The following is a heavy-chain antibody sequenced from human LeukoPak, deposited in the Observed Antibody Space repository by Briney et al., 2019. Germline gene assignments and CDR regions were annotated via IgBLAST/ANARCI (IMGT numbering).Heavy chain of an antibody. Sequence: GGSLRLSCAASGFTFGNYWMSWVRQAPGKGLEWVANSNQDGSEKYYVDSVKGRFTISRDNAKNSLYLQMNSLRAEDTAVYYCARRDTSGWYYFDYWGQGTLVTVSS. CDR1: GFTFGNYW. V-gene: IGHV3-7*01. D-gene: IGHD6-19*01. J-gene: IGHJ4*02. CDR2: SNQDGSEK. CDR3: ARRDTSGWYYFDY.